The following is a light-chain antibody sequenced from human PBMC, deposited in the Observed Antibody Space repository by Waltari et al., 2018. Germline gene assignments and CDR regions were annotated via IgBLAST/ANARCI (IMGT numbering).Light chain of an antibody. CDR2: AAS. CDR3: LQDYIYPWT. V-gene: IGKV1-6*01. CDR1: QGIRND. Sequence: AIQMTQSPSSLSASVGDRVTITCRASQGIRNDLGWDQQKPGKAPKLLISAASTLQSGVPSRFSGSGSGTEFTLTISSLQPEDFATYYCLQDYIYPWTFGQGTKVEIQ. J-gene: IGKJ1*01.